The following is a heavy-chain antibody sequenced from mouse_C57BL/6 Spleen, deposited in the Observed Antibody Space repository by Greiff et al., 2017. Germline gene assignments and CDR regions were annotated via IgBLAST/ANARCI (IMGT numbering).Heavy chain of an antibody. D-gene: IGHD1-1*01. CDR1: GFNIKDDY. V-gene: IGHV14-4*01. CDR2: IDPENGDT. CDR3: TTKFPLLQAWFAY. Sequence: VQLQQSGAELVRPGASVKLSCTASGFNIKDDYMHWVKQRPEQGLEWIGWIDPENGDTEYASKFQGKATITADTSSNTAYLQLSSLTSEDTAVYYCTTKFPLLQAWFAYWGQGTLVTVSA. J-gene: IGHJ3*01.